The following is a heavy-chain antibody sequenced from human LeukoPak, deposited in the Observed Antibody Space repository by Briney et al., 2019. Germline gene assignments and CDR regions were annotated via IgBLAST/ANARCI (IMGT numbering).Heavy chain of an antibody. CDR2: IPYGGSA. D-gene: IGHD4-17*01. Sequence: SETLSLTCTVPGGSISSRNYYWGWIRQPPGMGLEWIGSIPYGGSAYYNPSLKSRVSISVDTSKNQFSLNLSSVTAADTAVYYCARTDYSAYPSFDPWGQGALVTVSS. V-gene: IGHV4-39*01. CDR1: GGSISSRNYY. J-gene: IGHJ5*02. CDR3: ARTDYSAYPSFDP.